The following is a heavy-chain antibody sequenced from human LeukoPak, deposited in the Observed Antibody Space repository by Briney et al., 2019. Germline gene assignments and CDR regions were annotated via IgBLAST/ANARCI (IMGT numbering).Heavy chain of an antibody. CDR1: GFTFSSYS. CDR3: ARDGLLKVRGVIVDAFDI. D-gene: IGHD3-10*01. J-gene: IGHJ3*02. V-gene: IGHV3-21*01. CDR2: ISSSSSYI. Sequence: GGSLRLSCAASGFTFSSYSMNWVRQAPGKGLEWVSSISSSSSYIYYADSVKGRFTISRDNAKNSLYLQMDSLRAEDTAVYYCARDGLLKVRGVIVDAFDIWGQGTMVTVSS.